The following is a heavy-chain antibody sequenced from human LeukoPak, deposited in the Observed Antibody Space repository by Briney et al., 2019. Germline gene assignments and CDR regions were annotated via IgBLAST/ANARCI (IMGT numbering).Heavy chain of an antibody. D-gene: IGHD6-13*01. J-gene: IGHJ4*02. V-gene: IGHV3-7*03. CDR1: GFTFGSYW. CDR2: IKQEGSEK. CDR3: ARGALGIAAAGIDFDY. Sequence: GGSLRLSCAAAGFTFGSYWMSWVRQAAGKGREWVANIKQEGSEKYSVDSVRGRFTISRDNAKNSLYLQMNSLRAEDTAVYYCARGALGIAAAGIDFDYWGQGTLVTASS.